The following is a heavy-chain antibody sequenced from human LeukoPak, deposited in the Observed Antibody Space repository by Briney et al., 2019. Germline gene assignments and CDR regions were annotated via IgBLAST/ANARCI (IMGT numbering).Heavy chain of an antibody. CDR1: GGSVSSTTYY. Sequence: PSETLSLTCTVSGGSVSSTTYYWSWIRQPPGKGLEWIASINYSGSTYYNPSLKGRVTISVDTSENQFSLKLSSVTAADTAVYYCARYVAYGSGKYYFDYWGQGTLVTVSS. CDR3: ARYVAYGSGKYYFDY. J-gene: IGHJ4*02. V-gene: IGHV4-39*01. D-gene: IGHD3-10*01. CDR2: INYSGST.